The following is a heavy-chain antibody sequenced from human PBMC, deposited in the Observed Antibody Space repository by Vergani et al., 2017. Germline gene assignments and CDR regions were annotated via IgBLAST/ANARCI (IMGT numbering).Heavy chain of an antibody. D-gene: IGHD6-13*01. CDR2: LSTTGGA. V-gene: IGHV4-59*02. Sequence: QAQLQESGPGLVKPSETLSLTCHVFGVSVTDYTCNWIRQAPGKGLEWIGSLSTTGGATHASHNPSLKSRVSISVYTSKSQFSLRLTSVTAADSAIYYCAGDTRSWQRADRWGQGLMVSVSS. CDR3: AGDTRSWQRADR. J-gene: IGHJ5*02. CDR1: GVSVTDYT.